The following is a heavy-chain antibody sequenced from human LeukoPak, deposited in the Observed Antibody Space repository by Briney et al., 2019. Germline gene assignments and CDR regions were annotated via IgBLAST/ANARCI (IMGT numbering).Heavy chain of an antibody. Sequence: PGGSLRLSCAASGFTFSSCSMNWVRQAPGKGLEWVSSISSSSSYIYYADSVKGRFTISRDNAKNSLYLQMNSLRAEDTAVYYCARVPHGGNSHYYYYMDVWGKGTTVTVSS. J-gene: IGHJ6*03. CDR1: GFTFSSCS. D-gene: IGHD4-23*01. V-gene: IGHV3-21*01. CDR2: ISSSSSYI. CDR3: ARVPHGGNSHYYYYMDV.